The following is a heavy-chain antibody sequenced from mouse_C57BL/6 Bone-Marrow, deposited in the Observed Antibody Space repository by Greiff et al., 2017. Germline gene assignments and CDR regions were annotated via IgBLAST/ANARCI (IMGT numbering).Heavy chain of an antibody. V-gene: IGHV5-17*01. CDR3: ARSYDGWFAY. CDR1: GFTFSDYG. CDR2: ISSGSSTI. J-gene: IGHJ3*01. D-gene: IGHD2-3*01. Sequence: VQLKESGGGLVKPGGSLKLSCAASGFTFSDYGMHWVRQAPEKGLEWVAYISSGSSTIYYADTVKGRFTFSRDNAKNTLFMQLTSLMSEDTAMYYCARSYDGWFAYWGQGTLVTVSA.